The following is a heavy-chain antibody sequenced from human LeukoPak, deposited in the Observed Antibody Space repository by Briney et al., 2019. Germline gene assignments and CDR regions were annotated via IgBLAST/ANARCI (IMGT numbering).Heavy chain of an antibody. CDR1: GFTFSSYA. D-gene: IGHD3-16*02. CDR3: ASREYYDYVWGSYRSDY. V-gene: IGHV3-23*01. J-gene: IGHJ4*02. CDR2: ISGSGGST. Sequence: GGSLRLSCAAPGFTFSSYAMSWVRQAPGKGLEWVSAISGSGGSTYYADSVKGRFTISRDNSKNTLYLQMNSLRAEDTAVYYCASREYYDYVWGSYRSDYWGQGTLVTVSS.